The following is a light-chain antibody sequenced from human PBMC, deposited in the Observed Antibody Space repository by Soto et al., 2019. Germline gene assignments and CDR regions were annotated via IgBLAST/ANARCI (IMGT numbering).Light chain of an antibody. Sequence: DIQMTQSPSSLSASVGDRVTITCRASQRISTYLNWYQQKPGKAPKLLIYGASTLQGGVPSRFSGSGSGTDFTLTISSLQPEDFATYYCQQSYTTSITFGQGTRLAIK. CDR3: QQSYTTSIT. CDR2: GAS. J-gene: IGKJ5*01. V-gene: IGKV1-39*01. CDR1: QRISTY.